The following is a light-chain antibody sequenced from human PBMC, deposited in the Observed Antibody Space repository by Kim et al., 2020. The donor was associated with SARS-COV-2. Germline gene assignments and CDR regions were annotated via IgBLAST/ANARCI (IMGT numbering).Light chain of an antibody. CDR2: DVS. J-gene: IGLJ1*01. Sequence: QSALTQPASVSGSPGQSITISCTGTSSDVGLYNYVSWYQQHPGKAPKLMIYDVSKRPSGVSDRFSGSKYGNTASLTISGLQTEDEADDYCNSYTSSRTYVFGTGTKVTVL. CDR3: NSYTSSRTYV. CDR1: SSDVGLYNY. V-gene: IGLV2-14*03.